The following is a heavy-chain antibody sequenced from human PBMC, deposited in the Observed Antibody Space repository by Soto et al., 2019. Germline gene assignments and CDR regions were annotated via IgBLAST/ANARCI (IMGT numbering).Heavy chain of an antibody. CDR2: IDWDDDK. D-gene: IGHD3-22*01. J-gene: IGHJ4*02. V-gene: IGHV2-70*04. Sequence: SGPTLVNPKQTLTLTCAFSGFSLSTTGMRVGWIRQPPGKALEWLARIDWDDDKFYSTSLKTRLTISKDTSRNQVVLTMTNMDPVDTATYYCARVYYFGSSGYYGYFFDYWGRGALVTVSS. CDR3: ARVYYFGSSGYYGYFFDY. CDR1: GFSLSTTGMR.